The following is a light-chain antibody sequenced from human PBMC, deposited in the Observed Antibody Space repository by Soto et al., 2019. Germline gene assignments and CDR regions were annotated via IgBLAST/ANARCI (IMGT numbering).Light chain of an antibody. V-gene: IGLV2-8*01. CDR1: SSDVGGYNF. CDR2: EVT. J-gene: IGLJ2*01. Sequence: QSALTQPPSASGSPGQPVTISCTGTSSDVGGYNFVSWYQHHPGKGPKLMIYEVTKRPSGVPDRFSGSESGNTASLTVSGLQTEDEADYYCSSYAGSNILFGGGTKVTVL. CDR3: SSYAGSNIL.